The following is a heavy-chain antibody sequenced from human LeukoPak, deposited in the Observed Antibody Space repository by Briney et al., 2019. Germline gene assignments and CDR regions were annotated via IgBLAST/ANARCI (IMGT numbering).Heavy chain of an antibody. Sequence: SETLSLTCAVYGGSFSGYYWSWIRQPAGKGLEWIGRIHTTGSTNYNPSLKSRVTMSADTSKKQFSLNLTSVTAADTAVYHCARRNYYDSSGYAGHYDFWGQGILVIVSS. D-gene: IGHD3-22*01. J-gene: IGHJ4*02. CDR3: ARRNYYDSSGYAGHYDF. CDR1: GGSFSGYY. CDR2: IHTTGST. V-gene: IGHV4-59*10.